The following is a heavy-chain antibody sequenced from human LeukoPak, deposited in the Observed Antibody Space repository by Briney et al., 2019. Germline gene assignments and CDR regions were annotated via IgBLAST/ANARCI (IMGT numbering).Heavy chain of an antibody. CDR2: IYYSGNT. D-gene: IGHD3-9*01. Sequence: PSETLSLTCAVSGGSISSSSYYWGWIRQPPGKGLEWIGSIYYSGNTYYNPSLKSRVTISVDTSKNQFALKLSSVTAADTAVYYCARGYYDILTGPWYYYMDVWGKGTTVTISS. CDR1: GGSISSSSYY. J-gene: IGHJ6*03. CDR3: ARGYYDILTGPWYYYMDV. V-gene: IGHV4-39*01.